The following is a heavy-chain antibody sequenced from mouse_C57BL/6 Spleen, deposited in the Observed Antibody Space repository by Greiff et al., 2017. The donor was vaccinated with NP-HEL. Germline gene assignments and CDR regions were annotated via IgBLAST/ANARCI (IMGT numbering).Heavy chain of an antibody. D-gene: IGHD2-5*01. CDR3: ARQGGYSNYWYFDV. CDR2: ISSGGSYT. Sequence: EVKLMESGGDLVKPGGSLKLSCAASGFTFSSYGMSWVRQTPDKRLEWVATISSGGSYTYYPDSVKGRFTISRDNAKNTLYLQMSSLKSEDTAMYYCARQGGYSNYWYFDVWGTGTTVTVSS. CDR1: GFTFSSYG. V-gene: IGHV5-6*01. J-gene: IGHJ1*03.